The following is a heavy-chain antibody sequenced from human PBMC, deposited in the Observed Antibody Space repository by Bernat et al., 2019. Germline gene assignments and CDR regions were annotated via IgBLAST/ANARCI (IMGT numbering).Heavy chain of an antibody. CDR3: ASTKAARPTAYWYFDL. V-gene: IGHV3-21*01. D-gene: IGHD6-6*01. CDR2: ISSSSSYI. J-gene: IGHJ2*01. Sequence: EVQLVESGGGLVKPGGSLRLSCAASGFTFSSYSMNWVRQAPGKGLEWVSSISSSSSYIYYADSVKGRFTISRDNAKNSLYLQMNSLRAEDTAVYYCASTKAARPTAYWYFDLWGRGTLVTVYS. CDR1: GFTFSSYS.